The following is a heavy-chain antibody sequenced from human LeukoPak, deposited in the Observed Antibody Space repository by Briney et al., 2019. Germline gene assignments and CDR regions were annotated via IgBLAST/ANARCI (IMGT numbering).Heavy chain of an antibody. V-gene: IGHV4-59*01. D-gene: IGHD3-10*01. CDR2: VSYSGIT. Sequence: SETLSLTCTVSGGSISSYYWSWIRQPPGKGLEWIGNVSYSGITDYNPSLKSRLTISIDTSKNQFSLKLRSVTAADTAVYYCARGSQTPDAGYWGPGTLVTVSP. J-gene: IGHJ4*02. CDR1: GGSISSYY. CDR3: ARGSQTPDAGY.